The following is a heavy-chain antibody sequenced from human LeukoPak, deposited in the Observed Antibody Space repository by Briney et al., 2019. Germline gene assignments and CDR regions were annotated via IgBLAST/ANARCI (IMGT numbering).Heavy chain of an antibody. Sequence: SETLSLTCAVYGGSFSGYYWSWIRQPPGKGLEWIGEINHSGSTNYNPSLKSRVTISVDTSKNQFSLKLSSVTAADTAVYYCASADYDYVWGSYRRDYWGQETLVTVSS. CDR1: GGSFSGYY. J-gene: IGHJ4*02. D-gene: IGHD3-16*02. CDR3: ASADYDYVWGSYRRDY. V-gene: IGHV4-34*01. CDR2: INHSGST.